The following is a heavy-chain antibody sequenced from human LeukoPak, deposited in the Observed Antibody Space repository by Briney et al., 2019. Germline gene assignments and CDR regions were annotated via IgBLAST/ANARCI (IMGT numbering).Heavy chain of an antibody. D-gene: IGHD6-25*01. Sequence: SVKVSCKASGYTFTGYYMHWARQAPGQGLEWMGRITPIFGTANYAQKFQGRVTITTDESTSTAYMELSSLRSEDTAVYYCARGRRSQYYYYYYMDVWGKGTTVTVSS. CDR2: ITPIFGTA. CDR1: GYTFTGYY. CDR3: ARGRRSQYYYYYYMDV. J-gene: IGHJ6*03. V-gene: IGHV1-69*05.